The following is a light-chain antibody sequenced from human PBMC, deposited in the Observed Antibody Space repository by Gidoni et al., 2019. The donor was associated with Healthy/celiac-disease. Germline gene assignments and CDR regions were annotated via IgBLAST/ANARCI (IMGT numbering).Light chain of an antibody. CDR2: AAS. J-gene: IGKJ1*01. Sequence: DIQMTQSPSSLSASVGDRVTITCRASQSISSYLNWYQQKPGKAPKLQIYAASSLQSGVPSRFSGSGSGTDFTLTISSLQPEDFATYYCQQSYSTLWTFXQXTKVEIK. V-gene: IGKV1-39*01. CDR1: QSISSY. CDR3: QQSYSTLWT.